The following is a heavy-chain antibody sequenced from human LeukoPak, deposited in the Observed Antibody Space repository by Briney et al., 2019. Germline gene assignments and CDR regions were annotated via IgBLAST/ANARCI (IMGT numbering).Heavy chain of an antibody. V-gene: IGHV1-24*01. J-gene: IGHJ6*03. Sequence: GASVKVSCKVSGYTLTELSMHWVRQAPGKGLEWMGGYDPEDGETIYAQKFQGRVTMTQDTSTDTAYMELSSLRSEDTAVYYCATQGLVPGVGYYYYMDVWGKGTTVTVSS. CDR1: GYTLTELS. CDR3: ATQGLVPGVGYYYYMDV. CDR2: YDPEDGET. D-gene: IGHD6-6*01.